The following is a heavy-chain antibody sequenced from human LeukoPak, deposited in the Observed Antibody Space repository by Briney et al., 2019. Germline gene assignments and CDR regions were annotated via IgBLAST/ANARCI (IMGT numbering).Heavy chain of an antibody. CDR1: GGSFSGYY. CDR2: INHSGST. J-gene: IGHJ6*02. CDR3: ARPLDSSGYHYYYYGTDV. D-gene: IGHD3-22*01. Sequence: PSETLSLTCAVYGGSFSGYYWSWIRQPPGKGLEWIGEINHSGSTNYNPSLKSRVTISVDTSKNQFSLKLSSVTAADTAVYYCARPLDSSGYHYYYYGTDVWGQGTTVTVSS. V-gene: IGHV4-34*01.